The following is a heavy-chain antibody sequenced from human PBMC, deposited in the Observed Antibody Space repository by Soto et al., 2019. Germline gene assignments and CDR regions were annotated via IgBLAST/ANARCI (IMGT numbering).Heavy chain of an antibody. V-gene: IGHV4-31*03. CDR3: ARDAAAASYYYYGMDV. CDR1: GGSISSGGYY. Sequence: QVQLQESGPGLVKPSQTLSLTCTVSGGSISSGGYYWSWIRQHPGKGLEGIGYIYYSGSTYYNPSLKSRVTISVDTSKNQFSLKLSSVTAADTAVYYCARDAAAASYYYYGMDVWGQGTTVTVSS. J-gene: IGHJ6*02. D-gene: IGHD6-13*01. CDR2: IYYSGST.